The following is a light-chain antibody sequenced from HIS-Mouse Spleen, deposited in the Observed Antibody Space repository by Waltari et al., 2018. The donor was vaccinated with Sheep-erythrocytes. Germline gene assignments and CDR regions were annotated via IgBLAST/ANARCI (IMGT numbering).Light chain of an antibody. CDR1: SRDVGGYNY. Sequence: QSALTQPRSVSGSPGQSVTISCTGTSRDVGGYNYVSWYQQHPGKAPKLMIYDVSKRPSGVPDRFSGSKSGNTASLTISGLQAEDEADYYCCSYAGSYNHVFATGTKVTVL. V-gene: IGLV2-11*01. CDR3: CSYAGSYNHV. J-gene: IGLJ1*01. CDR2: DVS.